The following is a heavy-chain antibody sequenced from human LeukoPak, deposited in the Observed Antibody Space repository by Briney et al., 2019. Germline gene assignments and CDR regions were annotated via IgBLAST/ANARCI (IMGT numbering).Heavy chain of an antibody. CDR3: ATYDFWSGYYFDY. Sequence: SETLSLTCTVSGGSIRSYYWSWIRQPPGKGLEWIGYVHYSGSTNYNPSLKSRVTISVDTSKDLFSLKLSSVTAADTAVYYCATYDFWSGYYFDYWGQGTLVTVSS. D-gene: IGHD3-3*01. CDR2: VHYSGST. CDR1: GGSIRSYY. J-gene: IGHJ4*02. V-gene: IGHV4-59*01.